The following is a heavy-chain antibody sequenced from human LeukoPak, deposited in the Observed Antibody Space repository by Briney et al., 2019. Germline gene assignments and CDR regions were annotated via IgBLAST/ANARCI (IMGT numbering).Heavy chain of an antibody. CDR2: IYYRGST. D-gene: IGHD5-18*01. J-gene: IGHJ4*02. CDR3: ARGYDSYGYYY. Sequence: SETLSLTCAVSGGPLTSYYWTWIRQPPGKGLEWIGFIYYRGSTNYNPSLESRVTISIDTSKNRFSLKLSSVTAADTAVYYCARGYDSYGYYYWGQGTLVTVSS. CDR1: GGPLTSYY. V-gene: IGHV4-59*12.